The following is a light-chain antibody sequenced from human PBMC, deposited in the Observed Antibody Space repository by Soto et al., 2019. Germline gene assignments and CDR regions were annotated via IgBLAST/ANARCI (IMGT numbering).Light chain of an antibody. Sequence: EIVMTQSPATLSVSPGERVSLSCRASQSVNSKLAWYQQKPGQAPRLLIYGASTRATGIPARSSGSRSGTEFTLTISSLKSEDFAVYFCQQYNNWPPITVGPGKRLEIK. CDR2: GAS. V-gene: IGKV3-15*01. CDR3: QQYNNWPPIT. J-gene: IGKJ5*01. CDR1: QSVNSK.